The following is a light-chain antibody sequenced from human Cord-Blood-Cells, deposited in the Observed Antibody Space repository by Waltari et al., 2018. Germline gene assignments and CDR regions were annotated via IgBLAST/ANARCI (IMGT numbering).Light chain of an antibody. CDR1: SSDVGGYNY. J-gene: IGLJ1*01. Sequence: QSALTQPASVSGSPGQSITFSCTGTSSDVGGYNYVSWYQQHPGKAPKLMIYEVSNRPSGVSNRFSGSKSCNTASLTISGLQAEDEADYYCSSYTSSSTLYVFGTGTKVTVL. V-gene: IGLV2-14*01. CDR3: SSYTSSSTLYV. CDR2: EVS.